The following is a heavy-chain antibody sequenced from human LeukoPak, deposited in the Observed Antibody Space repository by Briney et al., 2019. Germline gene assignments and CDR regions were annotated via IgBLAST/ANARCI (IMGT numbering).Heavy chain of an antibody. CDR3: VREDTPATANY. V-gene: IGHV3-23*01. CDR2: ISGGGDIT. CDR1: GFNFANHA. D-gene: IGHD2-21*02. Sequence: GGSLRLSCAASGFNFANHAMSWVRQTPGKGLEWVSAISGGGDITYYADSVTGRFTISRDNSKDTLFLQMHSLRPGDTAVYYCVREDTPATANYWGQGTLATIPS. J-gene: IGHJ4*02.